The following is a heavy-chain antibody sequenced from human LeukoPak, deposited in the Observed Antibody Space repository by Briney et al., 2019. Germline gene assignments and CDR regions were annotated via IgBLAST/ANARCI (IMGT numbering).Heavy chain of an antibody. CDR3: AIPVDSVAMDFDI. Sequence: GASVKVSXKASGYTFTNYDINWVRQATGQGLEWMGRIIPILGIANYAQKFQGRVTITADKSTSTAYMELSSLRSEDTAVYYCAIPVDSVAMDFDIWGQGTMVTVSS. V-gene: IGHV1-69*04. CDR1: GYTFTNYD. D-gene: IGHD2-21*01. J-gene: IGHJ3*02. CDR2: IIPILGIA.